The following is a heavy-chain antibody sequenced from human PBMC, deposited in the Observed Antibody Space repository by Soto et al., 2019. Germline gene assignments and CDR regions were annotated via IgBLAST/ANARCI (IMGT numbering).Heavy chain of an antibody. D-gene: IGHD6-13*01. CDR2: IYHSGTT. CDR1: GGSISSTNW. J-gene: IGHJ4*02. Sequence: SETLSLTXAVSGGSISSTNWWTWVRQSPGRGLEWIGEIYHSGTTNYGPSLKSRVNIAVDMSTNHLSLTLISVTAADTAVYYCAFPATADFDYWGKGILVTVSS. CDR3: AFPATADFDY. V-gene: IGHV4-4*02.